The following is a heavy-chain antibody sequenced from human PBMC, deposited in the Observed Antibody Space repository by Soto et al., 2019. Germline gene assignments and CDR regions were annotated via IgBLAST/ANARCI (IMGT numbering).Heavy chain of an antibody. D-gene: IGHD4-17*01. Sequence: PGGSLRLSCAASGFTFSSYGMHWVRQAPGKGLEWVAVISYDGSNKYYADSVKGRFTISRDNSKNTLYLQMNSLRAEDTAVYYCAKDRAGYYGDSEPLGYWGQGTLVTVSS. J-gene: IGHJ4*02. CDR1: GFTFSSYG. CDR2: ISYDGSNK. CDR3: AKDRAGYYGDSEPLGY. V-gene: IGHV3-30*18.